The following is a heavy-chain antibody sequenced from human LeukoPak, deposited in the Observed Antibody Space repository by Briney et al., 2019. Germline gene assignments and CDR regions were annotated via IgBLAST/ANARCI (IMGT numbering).Heavy chain of an antibody. CDR2: VYYTGST. Sequence: PSETLSLTCTVSGGSIRSTTHYWSWIRQPPGRALEWIGYVYYTGSTNYNPSLKSRVSISVDTSKNQFSLKLSSVTAADTAVYYCARGRFFAGGAFYFDSWGQGTLVTVSP. CDR1: GGSIRSTTHY. D-gene: IGHD3-16*01. V-gene: IGHV4-61*01. CDR3: ARGRFFAGGAFYFDS. J-gene: IGHJ4*02.